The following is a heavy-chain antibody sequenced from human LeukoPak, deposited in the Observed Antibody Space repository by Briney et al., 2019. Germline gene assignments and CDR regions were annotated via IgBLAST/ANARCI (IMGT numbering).Heavy chain of an antibody. Sequence: PGGSLRLSCAASGFTFSSCSMNWVRQAPGKGLEWVSAISGTGLSTYYADSVKGRFTISRGNSRNTLYLQMNSLRAEDTAVYYCASGGSYHAPLDYWGQGTLVTVSS. J-gene: IGHJ4*02. CDR3: ASGGSYHAPLDY. D-gene: IGHD1-26*01. CDR1: GFTFSSCS. CDR2: ISGTGLST. V-gene: IGHV3-23*01.